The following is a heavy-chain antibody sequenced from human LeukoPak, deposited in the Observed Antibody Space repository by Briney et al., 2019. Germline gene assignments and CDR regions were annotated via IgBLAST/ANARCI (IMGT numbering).Heavy chain of an antibody. CDR1: GGSISSSNW. V-gene: IGHV4-4*02. D-gene: IGHD6-13*01. Sequence: SETLSLTCAVSGGSISSSNWWSWVRQPPGKGLEWIGYISYSGSTYYNPSLKSRVTMSVDTSKNQFSLKLSSVTAADTAVYYCARRSSTWSFDYWGQGTLVTVSS. J-gene: IGHJ4*02. CDR3: ARRSSTWSFDY. CDR2: ISYSGST.